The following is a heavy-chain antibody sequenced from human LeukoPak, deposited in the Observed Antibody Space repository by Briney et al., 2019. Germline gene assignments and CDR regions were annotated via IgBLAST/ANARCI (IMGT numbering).Heavy chain of an antibody. CDR2: IYYSGST. V-gene: IGHV4-34*09. CDR1: GGSFSGYY. Sequence: SETLSLTCAVYGGSFSGYYWSWIRQPPGKGLEWIGYIYYSGSTYYNPSLKSRVTISVDTSKNQFSLKLSSVTAADTAVYYCARSTGGSGYSLDHWGQGTLVTVSS. CDR3: ARSTGGSGYSLDH. D-gene: IGHD5-12*01. J-gene: IGHJ4*02.